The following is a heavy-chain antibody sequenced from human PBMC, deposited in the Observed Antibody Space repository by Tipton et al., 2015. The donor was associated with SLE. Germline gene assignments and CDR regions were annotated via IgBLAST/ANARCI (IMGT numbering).Heavy chain of an antibody. CDR1: GFTFSSYE. CDR3: TRGADRGASDH. V-gene: IGHV3-48*03. Sequence: SLRLSCAGSGFTFSSYEMYWVRQAPGKGLEWVSYITSSGGWTKNYAASVRGRFTISRDNAKNSLFLHMNSLSAEDTAVYFCTRGADRGASDHWGQGTLVTVSS. D-gene: IGHD1-14*01. J-gene: IGHJ4*02. CDR2: ITSSGGWTK.